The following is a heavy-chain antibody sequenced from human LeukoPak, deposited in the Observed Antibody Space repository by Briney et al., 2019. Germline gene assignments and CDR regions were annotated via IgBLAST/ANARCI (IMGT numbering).Heavy chain of an antibody. CDR1: GGTFSSYA. CDR3: ARINDYGDHAFDP. Sequence: SVKVSCKASGGTFSSYAISWVRQAPGQGLEWMGGIIPIFGTANYAQKFQGRVTITADESTSTAYMELSSLRSEDTAVYYCARINDYGDHAFDPWGQGTLVTVSS. CDR2: IIPIFGTA. D-gene: IGHD4-17*01. V-gene: IGHV1-69*13. J-gene: IGHJ5*02.